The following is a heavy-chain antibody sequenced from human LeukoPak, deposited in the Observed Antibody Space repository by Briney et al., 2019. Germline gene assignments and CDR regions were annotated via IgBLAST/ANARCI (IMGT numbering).Heavy chain of an antibody. J-gene: IGHJ4*02. Sequence: GGPLRLSWAAPGFPFSRFGMPWVRQPPGEGLEWVVVIWDGGNNKYYADSVKGRFTISRDNSKNMLYLQMNSLRPEDTAVYYCASGTDLGGQGTLVTVSS. CDR3: ASGTDL. V-gene: IGHV3-33*03. CDR1: GFPFSRFG. D-gene: IGHD1-14*01. CDR2: IWDGGNNK.